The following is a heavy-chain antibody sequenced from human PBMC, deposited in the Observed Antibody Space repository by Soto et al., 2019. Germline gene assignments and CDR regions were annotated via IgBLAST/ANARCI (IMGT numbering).Heavy chain of an antibody. CDR2: IIPILGIA. V-gene: IGHV1-69*04. J-gene: IGHJ2*01. D-gene: IGHD6-6*01. Sequence: ASVKVSCKASGGTFSSYTISWVRQAPGQGLEWMGRIIPILGIANYAQKFQGRVTITADKSTSTAYMELSSLRSEDTAVYYCARDRSIAARPRGISPYFDLWGRGTLVTVSS. CDR1: GGTFSSYT. CDR3: ARDRSIAARPRGISPYFDL.